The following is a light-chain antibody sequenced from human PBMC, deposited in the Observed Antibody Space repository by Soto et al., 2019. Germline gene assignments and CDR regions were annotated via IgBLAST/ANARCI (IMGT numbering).Light chain of an antibody. Sequence: DIQMTQSPSTLSASVGDRSTITCRASQSISRWLAWSQQKPGKAPNLXXYGASSLESGVPSRFSGSGSGTEFTLTISSLQPDDFANYYCQQYNSYSQYTFGQGTKVDIK. CDR1: QSISRW. V-gene: IGKV1-5*01. J-gene: IGKJ2*01. CDR3: QQYNSYSQYT. CDR2: GAS.